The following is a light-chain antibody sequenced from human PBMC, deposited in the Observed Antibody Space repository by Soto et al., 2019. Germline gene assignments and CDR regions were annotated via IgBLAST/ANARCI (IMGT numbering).Light chain of an antibody. V-gene: IGLV4-69*01. CDR3: QTWGTGSHRV. Sequence: QLVLTQSPSASASLGASVKLTCTLSSGHSSYAIAWHQQQPEKGPRFLMKLNSDGSHYKGDGIPDRFSGSSSGAERYLTISSLQSEDEADYFCQTWGTGSHRVFGGGTKVTVL. J-gene: IGLJ3*02. CDR2: LNSDGSH. CDR1: SGHSSYA.